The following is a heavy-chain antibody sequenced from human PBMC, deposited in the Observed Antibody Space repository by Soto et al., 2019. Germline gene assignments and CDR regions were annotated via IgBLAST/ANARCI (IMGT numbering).Heavy chain of an antibody. CDR3: ARDEYSSSRYFDY. Sequence: EAQLVESGGGLVKPGGSLRLSCAASGFTFSSYSMNWVRQAPGKGLEWVSSISSSSSYIYYADSVKGRFTISRDNAKNSLYLQMNSLRAEDTAVYYCARDEYSSSRYFDYWGQGTLVTVSS. V-gene: IGHV3-21*01. CDR2: ISSSSSYI. CDR1: GFTFSSYS. J-gene: IGHJ4*02. D-gene: IGHD6-6*01.